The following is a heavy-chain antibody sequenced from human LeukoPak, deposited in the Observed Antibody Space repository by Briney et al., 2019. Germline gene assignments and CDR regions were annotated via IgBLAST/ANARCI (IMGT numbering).Heavy chain of an antibody. J-gene: IGHJ4*02. Sequence: ASVKVSCKASGYTFTGYYMHWVRQAPGQGLEWMGWINPNSGGTNYAQKFQGRVTMTRDTSISTACMELSRLRSDDTAVYYCARDGGGGWKEWLVPKLYYFDYWGQRTLVTVSS. CDR2: INPNSGGT. CDR1: GYTFTGYY. D-gene: IGHD6-19*01. CDR3: ARDGGGGWKEWLVPKLYYFDY. V-gene: IGHV1-2*02.